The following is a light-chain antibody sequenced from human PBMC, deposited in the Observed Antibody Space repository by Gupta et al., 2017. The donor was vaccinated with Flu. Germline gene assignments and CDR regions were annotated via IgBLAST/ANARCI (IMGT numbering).Light chain of an antibody. V-gene: IGKV1-5*03. CDR1: QSINTW. CDR3: QQYNDYSPDA. Sequence: DIQMTQSPSTLSASVGDRVTITCRASQSINTWLAWYQHKPGKAPNLLIYKASTLKSGVPSRFSGSGSGTEFTLTISSRQPDDFATYYCQQYNDYSPDAFGQGTKLEI. J-gene: IGKJ2*01. CDR2: KAS.